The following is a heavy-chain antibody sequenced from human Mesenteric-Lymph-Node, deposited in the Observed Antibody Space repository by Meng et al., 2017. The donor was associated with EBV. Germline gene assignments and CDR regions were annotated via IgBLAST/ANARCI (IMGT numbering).Heavy chain of an antibody. CDR1: GGSITIYDFY. CDR2: IYHNGDT. V-gene: IGHV4-39*01. D-gene: IGHD6-19*01. CDR3: ARLYASGGGRGLDF. Sequence: RLQESGPGVVKPSGALSLLCLVSGGSITIYDFYWGWIRQPPGKGLEWIGHIYHNGDTDYNPSLNSRVTIFVDTSENQFSLTLTSVTAADTAVYYCARLYASGGGRGLDFWGQGTLVTVSS. J-gene: IGHJ4*02.